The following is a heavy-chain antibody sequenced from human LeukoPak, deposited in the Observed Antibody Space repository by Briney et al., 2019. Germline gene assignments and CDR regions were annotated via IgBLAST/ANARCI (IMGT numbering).Heavy chain of an antibody. J-gene: IGHJ4*02. CDR3: AKQLGYCSDGSCYFPY. Sequence: GGSLRLSCEGSAFIFSGHWMNWVRQTPGKGLEWVASIKEDGSVRQYVDSVKGRFSISRDNSKSTLCLQMNSLRAEDTAVYYCAKQLGYCSDGSCYFPYWGQGTLVTVSS. D-gene: IGHD2-15*01. CDR1: AFIFSGHW. V-gene: IGHV3-7*03. CDR2: IKEDGSVR.